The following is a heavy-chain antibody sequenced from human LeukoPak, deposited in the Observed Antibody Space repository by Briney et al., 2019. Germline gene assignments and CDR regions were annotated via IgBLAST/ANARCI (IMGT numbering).Heavy chain of an antibody. CDR3: ARWLELMRNFDW. J-gene: IGHJ4*02. V-gene: IGHV3-7*01. CDR1: GFTFSDDW. D-gene: IGHD5-24*01. Sequence: PGGSLRLSRVGSGFTFSDDWMSWVRQAPGKGLEWVANIKQDGSEKDYVDALKGRFTISRDNAKNSLYLQMNSLRAEDTAVYYCARWLELMRNFDWWGQGTLVTVSS. CDR2: IKQDGSEK.